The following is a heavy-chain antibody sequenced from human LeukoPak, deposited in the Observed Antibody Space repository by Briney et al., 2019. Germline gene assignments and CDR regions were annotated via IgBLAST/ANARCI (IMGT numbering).Heavy chain of an antibody. J-gene: IGHJ4*02. CDR3: AKGSKYCSGGTCYFDY. Sequence: PGGSLRLSCAASGFTFSSYAMSWIRQAPGKGLEWVSAISGSGGSTYYADSVMGRFTVSRDNSKNTLYLQMNSLRAEDTAVYYCAKGSKYCSGGTCYFDYWGQGTLVTVSS. D-gene: IGHD2-15*01. CDR2: ISGSGGST. V-gene: IGHV3-23*01. CDR1: GFTFSSYA.